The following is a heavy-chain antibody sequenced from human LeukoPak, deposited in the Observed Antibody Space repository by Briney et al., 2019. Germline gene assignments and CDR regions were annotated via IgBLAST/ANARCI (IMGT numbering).Heavy chain of an antibody. CDR1: GYSFTSYW. V-gene: IGHV5-51*01. D-gene: IGHD4-17*01. CDR3: ARHSRTLTSRYGDRMSPFDY. CDR2: IYPGDSDT. Sequence: GESLKISCKGSGYSFTSYWIGWVRQMPGKGLEWMGIIYPGDSDTRYSPSFQGQVTISADKSISTAYLQWSSLKASDTAMYYCARHSRTLTSRYGDRMSPFDYWGQGTLVTVSS. J-gene: IGHJ4*02.